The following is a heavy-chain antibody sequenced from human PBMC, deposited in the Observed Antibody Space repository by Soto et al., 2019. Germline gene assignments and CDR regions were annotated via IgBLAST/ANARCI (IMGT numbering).Heavy chain of an antibody. CDR2: LKEDGSEE. CDR3: ARDGPPRTAFDI. CDR1: GFTFSRYW. J-gene: IGHJ3*02. V-gene: IGHV3-7*04. Sequence: EVQLVESGGGLVQPGGSLRLSCTASGFTFSRYWMSWVRQSPGKGLEGVAILKEDGSEEYYLDSVKGRFTISRDNAKNSLYLQMNSLRVEDKAVYFCARDGPPRTAFDIWGQWTIVTVSS.